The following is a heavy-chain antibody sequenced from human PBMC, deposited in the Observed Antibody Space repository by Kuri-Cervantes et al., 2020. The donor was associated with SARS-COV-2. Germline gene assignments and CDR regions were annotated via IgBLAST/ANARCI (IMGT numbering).Heavy chain of an antibody. CDR3: ARWGPTIFSNAFDI. J-gene: IGHJ3*02. V-gene: IGHV2-26*01. D-gene: IGHD3-3*01. CDR2: IFSNDEK. Sequence: SGPTLVKPTETLTLTCTVSGFSLSNARMGVSWIRQPPGKALEWLAHIFSNDEKSYSTSLKSRLTISKDTSKSQVVLTMTNMDPVDTATYYRARWGPTIFSNAFDIWGQGTMVTVSS. CDR1: GFSLSNARMG.